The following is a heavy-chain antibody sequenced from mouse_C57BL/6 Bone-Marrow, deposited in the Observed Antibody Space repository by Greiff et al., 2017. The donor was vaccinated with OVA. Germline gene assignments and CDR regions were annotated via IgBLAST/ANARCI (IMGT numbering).Heavy chain of an antibody. D-gene: IGHD1-1*01. CDR2: ISSGGSYT. CDR3: ARQAYYGSSYYFDY. V-gene: IGHV5-6*01. J-gene: IGHJ2*01. Sequence: VQLKESGGDLVKPGGSLKLSCAASGFTFSSYGMSWVRQTPDKRLEWVATISSGGSYTYYPDSVKGRFTISRDNAKNPLYLQMSSLKSEDTAMYYCARQAYYGSSYYFDYWGQGTTLTVSS. CDR1: GFTFSSYG.